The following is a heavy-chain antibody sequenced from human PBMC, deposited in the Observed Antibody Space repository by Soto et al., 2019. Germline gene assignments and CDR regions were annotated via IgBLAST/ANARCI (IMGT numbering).Heavy chain of an antibody. Sequence: QVQLVQSGAELKKSGSSVKVSCKTSGYPFTTCDISWVRQATGQGLEWMGWMNANSGNKGDAQNLQGRVAMHGGSSVSTAYIALRSLTSKKTAVYYCVTGYYGSSDDSYNKEFDYWGQGTLVTVSS. V-gene: IGHV1-8*01. J-gene: IGHJ4*02. CDR1: GYPFTTCD. CDR2: MNANSGNK. CDR3: VTGYYGSSDDSYNKEFDY. D-gene: IGHD3-10*01.